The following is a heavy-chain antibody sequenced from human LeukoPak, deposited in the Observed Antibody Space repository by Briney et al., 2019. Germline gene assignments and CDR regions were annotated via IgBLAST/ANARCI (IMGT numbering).Heavy chain of an antibody. V-gene: IGHV1-2*02. Sequence: ASVKVSCKAFGYTFTGYYMHWVRQAPGQGLEWMGWINPNSGGTNYAQKFQGRVTMTRDTSISTAYMELSSLRSEDTAVYYCARGPSSSSDYWGQGTLVTVSS. J-gene: IGHJ4*02. CDR1: GYTFTGYY. CDR3: ARGPSSSSDY. CDR2: INPNSGGT. D-gene: IGHD6-6*01.